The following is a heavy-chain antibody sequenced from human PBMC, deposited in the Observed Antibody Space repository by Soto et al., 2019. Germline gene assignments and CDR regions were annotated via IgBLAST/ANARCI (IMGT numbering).Heavy chain of an antibody. CDR1: GFAFKNYA. CDR2: ISGGGST. CDR3: STRGPVVTLYKYFDY. Sequence: GGSLRLSCAASGFAFKNYAMPWVRQAPGQGLEWVSGISGGGSTYYADSVKGRFTISRDNSKNTLYLQMDSLGAEDTAVYYCSTRGPVVTLYKYFDYWGQGTLVTVSS. J-gene: IGHJ4*02. V-gene: IGHV3-23*01. D-gene: IGHD2-21*02.